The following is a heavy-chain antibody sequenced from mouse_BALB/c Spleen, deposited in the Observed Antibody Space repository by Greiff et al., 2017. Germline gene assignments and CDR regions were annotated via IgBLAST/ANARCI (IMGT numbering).Heavy chain of an antibody. CDR2: IWSGGST. J-gene: IGHJ4*01. CDR1: GFSLTSYG. V-gene: IGHV2-2*02. D-gene: IGHD2-14*01. Sequence: QVQLKESGPGLVQPSQSLSITCTVSGFSLTSYGVHWVRQSPGKGLEWLGVIWSGGSTDYNAAFISRLSISKDNSKSQVFFKMNSLQANDTAIYYCASLCTTSYYAMDYWGQGTSVTVSS. CDR3: ASLCTTSYYAMDY.